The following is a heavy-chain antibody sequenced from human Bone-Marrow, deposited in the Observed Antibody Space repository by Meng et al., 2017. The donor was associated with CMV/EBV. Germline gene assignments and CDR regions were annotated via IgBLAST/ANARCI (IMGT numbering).Heavy chain of an antibody. Sequence: GGSLRLSCAASGFTVSSNYMSWVRQAPGKGLEWVSAISGDGNRTYYADSVKGRFTISRHNSLKTLYLQMNSLRAEDTAFYYCAKAPLINIWGQGTMVTVSS. CDR3: AKAPLINI. V-gene: IGHV3-23*01. D-gene: IGHD3-10*01. CDR1: GFTVSSNY. CDR2: ISGDGNRT. J-gene: IGHJ3*02.